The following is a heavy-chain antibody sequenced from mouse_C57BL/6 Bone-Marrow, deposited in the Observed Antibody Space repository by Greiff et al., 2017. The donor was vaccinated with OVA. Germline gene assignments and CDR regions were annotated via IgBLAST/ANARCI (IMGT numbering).Heavy chain of an antibody. CDR3: VSSDPFFAMDY. Sequence: VQLQQSGAELVKPGASVELSCTASGFNIKDTYMHWVRQRHEQGLEWIGRIDPTNGNTKYDPRFQGKATLTADTSSNTAYLQLSSLTSEDTAVYYCVSSDPFFAMDYWGQGTSVTVSS. J-gene: IGHJ4*01. D-gene: IGHD6-1*01. V-gene: IGHV14-3*02. CDR2: IDPTNGNT. CDR1: GFNIKDTY.